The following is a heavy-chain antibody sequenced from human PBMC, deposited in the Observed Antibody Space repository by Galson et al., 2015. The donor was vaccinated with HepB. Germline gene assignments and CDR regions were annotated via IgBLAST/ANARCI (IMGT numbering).Heavy chain of an antibody. V-gene: IGHV7-4-1*02. CDR3: ARESYGMDV. Sequence: SVKVSCKASGYTFTTYAVNWVRQAPGQGPEWMGWINTNTGDPTYAQGLTGRFVFSLDISVSTAYLQISSLKAEDTAVYFCARESYGMDVWGQGTTVTVSS. CDR2: INTNTGDP. J-gene: IGHJ6*02. CDR1: GYTFTTYA.